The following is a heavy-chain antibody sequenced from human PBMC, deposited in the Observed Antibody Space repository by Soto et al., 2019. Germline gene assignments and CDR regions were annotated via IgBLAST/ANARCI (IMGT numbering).Heavy chain of an antibody. D-gene: IGHD2-15*01. CDR3: AREKLLDVPDPPYYYYGMDV. J-gene: IGHJ6*02. V-gene: IGHV3-33*01. CDR2: IWYDGSNK. Sequence: GGSLRLSCAASGFTFSSYGMHWVRQAPGKGLEWVAVIWYDGSNKYYADSVKGRFTISRDNSKNTLYLQMNSLRAEDTAVYYCAREKLLDVPDPPYYYYGMDVWGPGTTVTVSS. CDR1: GFTFSSYG.